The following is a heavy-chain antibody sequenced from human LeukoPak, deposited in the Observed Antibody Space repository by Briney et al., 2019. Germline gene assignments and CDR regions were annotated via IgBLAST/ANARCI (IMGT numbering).Heavy chain of an antibody. Sequence: GGSLRLSCAASGFTFSSYWMSWVRQAPGKGLEWVANIKQDGSEKYYVDSVKGRFTISRDNAKNSLYLQMNSLRAEDTAVYYCAKERELAHFDYWGQGTLVTVSS. J-gene: IGHJ4*01. D-gene: IGHD1-26*01. CDR3: AKERELAHFDY. CDR1: GFTFSSYW. CDR2: IKQDGSEK. V-gene: IGHV3-7*04.